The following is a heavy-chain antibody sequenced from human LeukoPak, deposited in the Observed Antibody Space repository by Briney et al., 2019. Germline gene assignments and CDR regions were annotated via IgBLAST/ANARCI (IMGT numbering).Heavy chain of an antibody. CDR1: GGTFSSYA. V-gene: IGHV1-69*13. CDR3: ARDGSGAFDI. Sequence: ASVKVSCKASGGTFSSYAISWVRQAPGQGLEWTGGIIPIFGTANYAQKFQGRVTITADESTSTAYMELSSLRSEDTAVYYCARDGSGAFDIWGQGTMVTVSS. D-gene: IGHD1-14*01. CDR2: IIPIFGTA. J-gene: IGHJ3*02.